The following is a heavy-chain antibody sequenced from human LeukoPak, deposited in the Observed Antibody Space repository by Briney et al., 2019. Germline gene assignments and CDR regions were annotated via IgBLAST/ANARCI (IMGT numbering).Heavy chain of an antibody. CDR1: GFTFSSYA. J-gene: IGHJ4*02. V-gene: IGHV3-23*01. CDR3: ANGGLWLPTRTD. CDR2: ISGSGGST. D-gene: IGHD5-18*01. Sequence: GGSLRLSCAASGFTFSSYAMSWVRQAPGKGLEWVSSISGSGGSTYYADSVKGRFTISRDNSKNTLYLQMNSLRPEDTAVYFCANGGLWLPTRTDWGQGTLVTVSS.